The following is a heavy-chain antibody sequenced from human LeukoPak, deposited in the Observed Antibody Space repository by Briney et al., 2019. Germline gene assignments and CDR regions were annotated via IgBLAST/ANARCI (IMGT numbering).Heavy chain of an antibody. CDR2: ISTTSAYI. J-gene: IGHJ5*02. D-gene: IGHD6-13*01. CDR3: ARESGIAAALDL. Sequence: GGSLRLSCAASGFALSHYSLTWVRQAPGKGPEWVSSISTTSAYIHYAESVKGRFSISRDNAKNTLYLQMNSLRAEDTAVYYCARESGIAAALDLWGQGTLVTVSS. V-gene: IGHV3-21*01. CDR1: GFALSHYS.